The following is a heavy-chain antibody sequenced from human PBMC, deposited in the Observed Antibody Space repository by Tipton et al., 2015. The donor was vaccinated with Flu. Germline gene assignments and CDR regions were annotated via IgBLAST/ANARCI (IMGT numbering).Heavy chain of an antibody. Sequence: EVQLVQSGAEVKEPGESLKISCRTSGYSFTSYWIGWVRQMPGKGLEWMGIIYPGDSDSKYSPSFQGQVTMSVDRSIRTAYLQWGSLKASDTAMYYCARHMYCIGDSLIGFDMWGQGTMVTVSS. CDR1: GYSFTSYW. D-gene: IGHD2-21*02. CDR2: IYPGDSDS. CDR3: ARHMYCIGDSLIGFDM. V-gene: IGHV5-51*01. J-gene: IGHJ3*02.